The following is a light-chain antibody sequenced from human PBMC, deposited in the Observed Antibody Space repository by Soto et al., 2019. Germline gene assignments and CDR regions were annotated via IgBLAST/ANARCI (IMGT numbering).Light chain of an antibody. CDR2: EVT. J-gene: IGLJ2*01. CDR1: RSDVGGYDY. Sequence: QSALAQPPSASGSPGQSVTFSCTGTRSDVGGYDYVSWYQQHPGKAPKLMIYEVTKRPSGVPERFSGSKSCNTASLTVSGLQAEDEGDYYCSSYAGSKNFVVFGGGTQLTVL. V-gene: IGLV2-8*01. CDR3: SSYAGSKNFVV.